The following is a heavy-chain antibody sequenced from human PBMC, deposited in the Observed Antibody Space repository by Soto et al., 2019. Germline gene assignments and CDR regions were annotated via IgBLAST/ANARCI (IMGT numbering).Heavy chain of an antibody. J-gene: IGHJ3*02. CDR2: INAGNGNT. CDR1: GYTFTSYA. D-gene: IGHD4-17*01. Sequence: ASVKVSCKASGYTFTSYAMHWARQAPGQRLEWMGWINAGNGNTKYSQKFQGRVTITRDTSASTAYMELSSPRSEDTAVYYCARTDRYYYRGDYGFDIWGQGTMVTVSS. V-gene: IGHV1-3*01. CDR3: ARTDRYYYRGDYGFDI.